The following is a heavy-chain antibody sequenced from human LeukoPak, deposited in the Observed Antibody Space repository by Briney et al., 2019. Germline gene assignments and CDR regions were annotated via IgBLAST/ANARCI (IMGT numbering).Heavy chain of an antibody. CDR2: TYTSGST. V-gene: IGHV4-61*02. CDR1: GGSISSGSYY. CDR3: ARDFAPALGYDYVWGSYRQEGAFDI. Sequence: PSETLSLTRTVSGGSISSGSYYWSWIRQPAGKGLEWIGRTYTSGSTNYNPSLKSRVTISVDTSKNQFSLKLSSVTAADTAVYYCARDFAPALGYDYVWGSYRQEGAFDIWGQGTMVTVSS. J-gene: IGHJ3*02. D-gene: IGHD3-16*02.